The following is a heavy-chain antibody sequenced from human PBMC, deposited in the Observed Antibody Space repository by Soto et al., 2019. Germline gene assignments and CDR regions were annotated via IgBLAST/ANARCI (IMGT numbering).Heavy chain of an antibody. D-gene: IGHD3-10*01. CDR3: AALNVMVRGASAFDI. V-gene: IGHV1-58*01. J-gene: IGHJ3*02. Sequence: QMQLVQSGPEVKKPGTSVKVSCKASGFTFTSSAVQWVRQARGQRLEWIGWIVVGSGNTNYAQKFQERVTIPRDMTTSTAYMELSSLISEDPAVYYCAALNVMVRGASAFDIWGQGTMVTVSS. CDR2: IVVGSGNT. CDR1: GFTFTSSA.